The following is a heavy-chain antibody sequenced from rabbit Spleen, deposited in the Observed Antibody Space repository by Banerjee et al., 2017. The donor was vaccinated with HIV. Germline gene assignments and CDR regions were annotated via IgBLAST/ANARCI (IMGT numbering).Heavy chain of an antibody. V-gene: IGHV1S45*01. D-gene: IGHD1-1*01. CDR2: INTATGKG. J-gene: IGHJ4*01. CDR3: ARDLTSVIGWNFNL. CDR1: GFSFSSTYW. Sequence: EESGGGLVQPEGSLTLTCTASGFSFSSTYWICWVRQAPGKGLEWIACINTATGKGVYATWAKGRFTISRTSSTTVTLQMTSLTAADTATYFCARDLTSVIGWNFNLWGQGTLVTVS.